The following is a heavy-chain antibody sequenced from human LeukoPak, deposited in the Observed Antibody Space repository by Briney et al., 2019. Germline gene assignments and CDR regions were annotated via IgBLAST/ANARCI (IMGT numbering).Heavy chain of an antibody. V-gene: IGHV3-48*01. CDR2: ISSSSSTI. CDR3: ARVRGRITIFGVVLPYYYYGMEV. D-gene: IGHD3-3*01. J-gene: IGHJ6*02. Sequence: GGSLRLSCAASGFTFSSYSMNWVRQAPGKGLEWVSYISSSSSTIYYADSVKGRFTISRDNAKNSLYLQMNSLRAEDTAVYYCARVRGRITIFGVVLPYYYYGMEVWGQGTTVTVSS. CDR1: GFTFSSYS.